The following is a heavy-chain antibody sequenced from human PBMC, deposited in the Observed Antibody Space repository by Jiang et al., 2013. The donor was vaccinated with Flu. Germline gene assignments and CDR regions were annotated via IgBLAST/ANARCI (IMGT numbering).Heavy chain of an antibody. CDR1: GGSISTSDSY. J-gene: IGHJ4*02. D-gene: IGHD6-13*01. Sequence: GSGLVKPSETLSLSCTVSGGSISTSDSYWGWIRQPPGKGLEWIGNIYYTGSTYYNPSLKSRATISIDTSKNHFSLSLGSVTAADTAVYFCARHRDPAAHYYFDSWGQGTLVTVSS. CDR3: ARHRDPAAHYYFDS. CDR2: IYYTGST. V-gene: IGHV4-39*07.